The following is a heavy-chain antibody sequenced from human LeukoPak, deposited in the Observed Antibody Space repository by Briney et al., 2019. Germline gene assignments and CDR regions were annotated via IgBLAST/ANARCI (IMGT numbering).Heavy chain of an antibody. D-gene: IGHD4/OR15-4a*01. V-gene: IGHV3-48*01. CDR3: ARRAGAYSHPYDY. CDR1: EFTFSSYG. Sequence: GGSLRLSCAASEFTFSSYGMNWVRQAPGKGLEWVSYISSSSSTIYYSDSVKGRFTISRDNSKNTLYLQMNSLRAEDTAVYYCARRAGAYSHPYDYWGQGTLVTVSS. CDR2: ISSSSSTI. J-gene: IGHJ4*02.